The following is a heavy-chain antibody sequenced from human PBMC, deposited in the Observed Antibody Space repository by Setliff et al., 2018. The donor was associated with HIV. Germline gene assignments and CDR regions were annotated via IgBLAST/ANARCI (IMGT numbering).Heavy chain of an antibody. CDR2: IYHTGST. CDR1: GFMFGVDW. Sequence: SETLRLSCAASGFMFGVDWMSWVRQPPGKGLEWIGEIYHTGSTNYNPSLKSRVTISVDKSKNQFSLKLSSVTAADTAVFYCARLTTTYYYDSSAYYHPVWGQGTLVTVSS. J-gene: IGHJ4*02. CDR3: ARLTTTYYYDSSAYYHPV. V-gene: IGHV4-4*02. D-gene: IGHD3-22*01.